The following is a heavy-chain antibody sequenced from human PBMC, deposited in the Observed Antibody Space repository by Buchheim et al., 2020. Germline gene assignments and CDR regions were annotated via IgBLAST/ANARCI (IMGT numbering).Heavy chain of an antibody. V-gene: IGHV4-34*01. CDR2: INHSGST. D-gene: IGHD2-2*01. J-gene: IGHJ5*02. CDR1: GGSFSGYY. CDR3: ARVCSSTSCYATFDP. Sequence: QVQLQQWGAGLLKPSETLSLTCAVYGGSFSGYYWSWIRQPPGKGLEWIGEINHSGSTYYNPSLKSRVTISVDRSKNQFSLKLSSVTAADTAVYYCARVCSSTSCYATFDPWGQGTL.